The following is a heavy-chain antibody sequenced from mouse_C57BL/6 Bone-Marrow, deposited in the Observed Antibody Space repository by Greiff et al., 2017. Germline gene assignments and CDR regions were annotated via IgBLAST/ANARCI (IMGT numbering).Heavy chain of an antibody. V-gene: IGHV1-42*01. D-gene: IGHD1-2*01. J-gene: IGHJ1*03. Sequence: VQLKQSGPELVKPGASVKISCKASGYSFTGYYMNWVKQSPEKSLEWIGEINPSTGGTTYNQKFKAKATLTVDKSSSTAYMQLKSLTSEDSAVYYCARERRRWVWGTGTTVTVSS. CDR3: ARERRRWV. CDR2: INPSTGGT. CDR1: GYSFTGYY.